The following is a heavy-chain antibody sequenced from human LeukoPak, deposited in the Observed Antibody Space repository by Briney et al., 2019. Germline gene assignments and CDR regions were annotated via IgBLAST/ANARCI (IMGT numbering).Heavy chain of an antibody. J-gene: IGHJ4*02. CDR2: IYTSGST. CDR1: GGSISSGSYY. V-gene: IGHV4-61*02. D-gene: IGHD2-2*01. CDR3: AREFGYQLGYFDY. Sequence: SETLSLTCTVSGGSISSGSYYWSWIRQPAGKGLEWIGRIYTSGSTNYNPSLKSRVTISVDTSKNQFSLKLSSVTAADTAVYYCAREFGYQLGYFDYWGQGTLVTVSS.